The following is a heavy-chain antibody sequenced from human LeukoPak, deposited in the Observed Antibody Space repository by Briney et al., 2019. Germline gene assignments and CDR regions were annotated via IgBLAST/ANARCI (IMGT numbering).Heavy chain of an antibody. CDR3: ARGGWHSSSWYFEY. Sequence: SETLSLTCAVYGGSFSGYYWSWIRQPPGKGLEWIGEITRGGSTNYNPSLKSRVTISVDTSKNQFSLEFNSVTAADTAVYYCARGGWHSSSWYFEYWGQGTLVTVSS. D-gene: IGHD6-13*01. CDR1: GGSFSGYY. CDR2: ITRGGST. V-gene: IGHV4-34*01. J-gene: IGHJ4*02.